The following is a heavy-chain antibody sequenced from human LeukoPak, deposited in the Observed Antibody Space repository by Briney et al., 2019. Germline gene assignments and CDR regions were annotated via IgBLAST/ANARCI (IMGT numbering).Heavy chain of an antibody. CDR3: ARLYYDSSGYYQICYFDY. CDR2: IYYSEST. J-gene: IGHJ4*02. Sequence: SETLSLTCTVSGGSISSSSYYWGWIPQPPGKGLEWIGSIYYSESTYYNPSLKSRFTISVDTCKNQFSLNLSSVTAAVTAVYYCARLYYDSSGYYQICYFDYWGQGTLVTVSS. D-gene: IGHD3-22*01. V-gene: IGHV4-39*01. CDR1: GGSISSSSYY.